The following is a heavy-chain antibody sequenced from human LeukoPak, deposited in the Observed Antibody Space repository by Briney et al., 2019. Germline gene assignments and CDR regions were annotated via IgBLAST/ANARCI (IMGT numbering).Heavy chain of an antibody. D-gene: IGHD6-13*01. Sequence: PGRSLRLSCAASGFTFDDYAMHWVRQARGKGLEWVSGISWNSGSIGYADSVKGRFTISRDNAKNSLYLQMNSLRAEDTALYYCAKDATSSWYYFDYWGQGTLVTVSS. V-gene: IGHV3-9*01. CDR2: ISWNSGSI. J-gene: IGHJ4*02. CDR1: GFTFDDYA. CDR3: AKDATSSWYYFDY.